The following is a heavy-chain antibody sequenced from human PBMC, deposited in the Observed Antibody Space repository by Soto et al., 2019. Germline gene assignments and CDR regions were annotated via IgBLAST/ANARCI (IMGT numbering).Heavy chain of an antibody. V-gene: IGHV3-74*03. CDR1: GFTFSRYY. J-gene: IGHJ4*02. D-gene: IGHD3-16*01. Sequence: LRLSCTASGFTFSRYYMQWVRQAPGKGLVWVSHINSDGTSTTLADSVKGRFTISRDNAKNTLYLQMNSLRVEDTAMYYCVRDNYGVDYWGRGTLVTVSS. CDR3: VRDNYGVDY. CDR2: INSDGTST.